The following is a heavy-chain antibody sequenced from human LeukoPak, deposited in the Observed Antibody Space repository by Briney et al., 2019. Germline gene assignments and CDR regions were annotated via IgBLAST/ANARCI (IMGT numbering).Heavy chain of an antibody. Sequence: PGGSLRLSCAASGFTFSSYGMHWVRQAPGKGLEWVAFIRYDGSNKYYADSVKGRFTISRDNAKNSLYLQMNSLRAEDTAVYYCARDGFDPWGQGTLVTVSS. V-gene: IGHV3-30*02. J-gene: IGHJ5*02. CDR3: ARDGFDP. CDR1: GFTFSSYG. CDR2: IRYDGSNK.